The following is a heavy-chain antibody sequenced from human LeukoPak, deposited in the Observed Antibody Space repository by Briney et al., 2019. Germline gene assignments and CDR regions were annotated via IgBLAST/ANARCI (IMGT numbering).Heavy chain of an antibody. V-gene: IGHV3-21*01. CDR2: ISSSSSFI. CDR1: GFTFSTYS. Sequence: GGSLRLSCAASGFTFSTYSMNWVRQAPGKGLEWVSSISSSSSFIYYADSIKGRFTISRDNAKNSLYLQMNSLRAEDTAVYYCARDTSYYYYYDMDVWGQGTTVTVSS. J-gene: IGHJ6*02. CDR3: ARDTSYYYYYDMDV.